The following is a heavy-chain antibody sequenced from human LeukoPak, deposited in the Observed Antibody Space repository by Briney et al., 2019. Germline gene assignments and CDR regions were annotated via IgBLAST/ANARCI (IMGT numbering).Heavy chain of an antibody. CDR2: IYPRDSDT. Sequence: GESLKISCQGSGYSFTTFWIGCVRQMPGKGLEWMGIIYPRDSDTRYSPSFQVQVTISADKSITTAYLQWSSLKASDTAMYYCARTYYYDSSAPPYYYYYMDVWAKGPRSPSP. D-gene: IGHD3-22*01. CDR3: ARTYYYDSSAPPYYYYYMDV. J-gene: IGHJ6*03. V-gene: IGHV5-51*01. CDR1: GYSFTTFW.